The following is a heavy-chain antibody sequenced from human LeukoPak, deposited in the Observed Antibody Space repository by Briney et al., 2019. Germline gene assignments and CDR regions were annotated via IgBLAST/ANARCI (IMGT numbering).Heavy chain of an antibody. V-gene: IGHV1-2*02. CDR3: ARGPFGVGNVDY. CDR2: INPNSGGT. D-gene: IGHD1-1*01. Sequence: ATVKVSCKASGYTFTGYYMHWVRQAPGQGLEWMGWINPNSGGTNYAQKFQGRVTMTRDTSISTAYMELSRLRSDDTAVYYCARGPFGVGNVDYWGQGTLVTVSS. CDR1: GYTFTGYY. J-gene: IGHJ4*02.